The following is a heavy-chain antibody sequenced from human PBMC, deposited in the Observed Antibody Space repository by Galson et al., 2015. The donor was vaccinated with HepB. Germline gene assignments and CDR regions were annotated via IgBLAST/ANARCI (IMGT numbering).Heavy chain of an antibody. V-gene: IGHV1-69*13. Sequence: SVKVSCKASGGTFSSYAISWVRQAPGQGLGWMGGIIPIFGTANYAQKFQGRVTITADESTSTAYMELSSLRSEDTAVYYCARAAAGNVNFDYWGQGTLVTVSS. CDR1: GGTFSSYA. CDR3: ARAAAGNVNFDY. J-gene: IGHJ4*02. CDR2: IIPIFGTA. D-gene: IGHD6-13*01.